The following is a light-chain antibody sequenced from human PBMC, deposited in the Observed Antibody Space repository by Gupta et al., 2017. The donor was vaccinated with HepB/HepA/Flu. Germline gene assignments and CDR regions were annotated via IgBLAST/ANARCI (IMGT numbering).Light chain of an antibody. V-gene: IGLV2-11*01. Sequence: QSALTQPRSVSGSPGQSVTISCTGTNSDVGYYNYDSRYQQHPSKAHKLMIYDVNERPSGVPDRVSGAKSSNAGSLTISGLQAEDEDDYDCSSYAGSYTFLVFGGGTKLTV. CDR2: DVN. J-gene: IGLJ2*01. CDR1: NSDVGYYNY. CDR3: SSYAGSYTFLV.